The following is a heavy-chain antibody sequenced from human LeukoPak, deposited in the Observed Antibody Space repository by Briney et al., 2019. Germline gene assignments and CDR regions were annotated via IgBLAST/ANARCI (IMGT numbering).Heavy chain of an antibody. V-gene: IGHV4-4*07. J-gene: IGHJ6*03. Sequence: PSETLSLTCTVSGGSISSYYWSWIRQPAGTALEWIGRIYTSGTITYNPSLKSRVTMSVDTSKNQFSLKLSSVTAADTAVYYCARLPGCSSTSCYRSIYYYYYMDVWGKGTTVTISS. CDR1: GGSISSYY. CDR2: IYTSGTI. D-gene: IGHD2-2*01. CDR3: ARLPGCSSTSCYRSIYYYYYMDV.